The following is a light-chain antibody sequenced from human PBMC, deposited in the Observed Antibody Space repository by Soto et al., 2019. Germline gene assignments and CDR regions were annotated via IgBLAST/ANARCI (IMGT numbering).Light chain of an antibody. CDR3: QSYDSSLSEGV. CDR1: SSDFGDDKY. Sequence: QSALTQPASVSGSPGQSITVSCTGSSSDFGDDKYVSWYQQQPGKGPNLLIYGVNSRPSGVPDRFSGSKSGTSASLAITGLQAEDEADYYCQSYDSSLSEGVFGGGTKLTVL. CDR2: GVN. J-gene: IGLJ2*01. V-gene: IGLV2-14*01.